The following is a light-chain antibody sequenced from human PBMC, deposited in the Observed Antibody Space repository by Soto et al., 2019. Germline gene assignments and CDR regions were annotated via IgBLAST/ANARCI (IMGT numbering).Light chain of an antibody. J-gene: IGKJ4*01. CDR1: QSVRSN. V-gene: IGKV3-15*01. CDR3: QHYNNVRV. CDR2: GAS. Sequence: EIVMTQSPATLSVSPGERVTLSCRASQSVRSNLAWYQQKPGQVPRVLIYGASTRAIGIPDRFSGSGSVTEYPLTISSLQSEVFAVSYCQHYNNVRVFGGGTKVEIK.